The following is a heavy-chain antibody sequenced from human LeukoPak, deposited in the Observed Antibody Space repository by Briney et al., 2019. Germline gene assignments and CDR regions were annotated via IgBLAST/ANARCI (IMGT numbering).Heavy chain of an antibody. J-gene: IGHJ4*02. CDR2: INHSGST. D-gene: IGHD6-19*01. CDR3: ARTSSGWYIRTSDY. V-gene: IGHV4-34*01. Sequence: GEINHSGSTNYNPSLKSRVTISVDTSKNQFSLKLSSVTAADTAVYYCARTSSGWYIRTSDYWGQGTLVTVSS.